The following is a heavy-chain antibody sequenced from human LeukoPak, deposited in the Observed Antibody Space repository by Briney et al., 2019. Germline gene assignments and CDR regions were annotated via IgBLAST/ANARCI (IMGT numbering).Heavy chain of an antibody. CDR1: GFIFKDAW. J-gene: IGHJ4*02. Sequence: GGSLRLSCAVSGFIFKDAWMSWVRQAPGKGLGWVGRIRSKTDSGTTDYAAPVKGRFAISRDDSKNTLYLEMDSLKTEDTAVYYCTTDHYCTSTSCIFDYWGQGTLVTVSS. V-gene: IGHV3-15*01. CDR3: TTDHYCTSTSCIFDY. CDR2: IRSKTDSGTT. D-gene: IGHD2-2*01.